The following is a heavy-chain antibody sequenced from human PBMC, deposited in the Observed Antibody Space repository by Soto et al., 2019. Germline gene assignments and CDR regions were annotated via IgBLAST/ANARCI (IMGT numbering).Heavy chain of an antibody. CDR1: GGSISGYY. D-gene: IGHD4-17*01. Sequence: QVQLQESGPGLVKPSETLSLTCTVSGGSISGYYWSWIRQPAGKRLEWIGRIYASGNTNKNPSLNRRVTMSVDTSKNQFSLRLNSVTAADTAVYYCARVGRTRATVTTDAFDVWGQGTKVTVSS. V-gene: IGHV4-4*07. CDR2: IYASGNT. J-gene: IGHJ3*01. CDR3: ARVGRTRATVTTDAFDV.